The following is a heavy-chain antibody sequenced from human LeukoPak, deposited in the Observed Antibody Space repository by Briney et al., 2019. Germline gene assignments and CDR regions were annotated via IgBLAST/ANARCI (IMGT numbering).Heavy chain of an antibody. D-gene: IGHD3-9*01. V-gene: IGHV3-23*01. CDR2: ISGSGGST. J-gene: IGHJ4*02. CDR3: AKLLNNRYFDSNFDY. CDR1: GVTFSSYA. Sequence: GGPLRLSCAASGVTFSSYAMSWVRQAPGKGLEWVSSISGSGGSTYYADSVKGRFTISRDNSKNMLYLQMNSLRAEDTAVYYCAKLLNNRYFDSNFDYWGQGTLVTVSS.